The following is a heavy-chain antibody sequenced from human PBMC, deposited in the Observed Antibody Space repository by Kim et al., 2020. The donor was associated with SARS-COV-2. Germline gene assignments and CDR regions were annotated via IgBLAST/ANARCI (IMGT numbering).Heavy chain of an antibody. Sequence: ASVKVSCKASGYTFTSYDINWVRQATGQGLEWMGWMNPNSGNTGYAQKFQGRVTMTRNTSISTAYMELSSLRSEDTAVYYCARVTSYQLGCPTCHYYYYYGMDVWGQGTTVTVSS. CDR1: GYTFTSYD. D-gene: IGHD2-2*01. V-gene: IGHV1-8*01. CDR3: ARVTSYQLGCPTCHYYYYYGMDV. J-gene: IGHJ6*02. CDR2: MNPNSGNT.